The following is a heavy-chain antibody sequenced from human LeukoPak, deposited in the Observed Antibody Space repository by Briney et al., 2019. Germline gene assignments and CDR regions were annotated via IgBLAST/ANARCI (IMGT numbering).Heavy chain of an antibody. CDR2: LRGNGDT. V-gene: IGHV3-23*01. J-gene: IGHJ4*02. CDR1: GFTFSSYA. CDR3: AKASWVSSADAVL. Sequence: GGSLRLSCTALGFTFSSYAMSWVREAPARGLEWVSSLRGNGDTFYADFVKGRLTLSRDESRNTVYLQLNNLRVEDTAVYYCAKASWVSSADAVLWGQGTVVTVSS. D-gene: IGHD3-16*01.